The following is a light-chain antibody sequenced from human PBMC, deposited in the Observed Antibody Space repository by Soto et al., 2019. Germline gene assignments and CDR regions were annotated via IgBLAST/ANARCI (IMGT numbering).Light chain of an antibody. V-gene: IGKV3-20*01. J-gene: IGKJ1*01. CDR1: QSVSSSS. CDR3: HQYGSSHGT. Sequence: EIVLTQSQGTLSLSPVERATLSCRASQSVSSSSSAWYQQKPGQAPRLLMYGKTSTATGIPDRFSGSGSGTDFSYTIIILEPEDFAVDHCHQYGSSHGTFGQGTKV. CDR2: GKT.